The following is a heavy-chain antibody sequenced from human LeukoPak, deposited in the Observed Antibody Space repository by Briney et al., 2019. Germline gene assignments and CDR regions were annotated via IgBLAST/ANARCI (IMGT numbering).Heavy chain of an antibody. CDR2: ISGSGGST. J-gene: IGHJ6*03. D-gene: IGHD1-7*01. CDR1: GFTFTNYA. CDR3: AKPLYNWNSEVYYYYMDV. V-gene: IGHV3-23*01. Sequence: GGCLRLSCAASGFTFTNYAMSWVRQAPGKGLEWVSAISGSGGSTYYADSVKGRFTISRDNSKNTLYLQMNSLRAEDTAVYYCAKPLYNWNSEVYYYYMDVWGKGTTVTVSS.